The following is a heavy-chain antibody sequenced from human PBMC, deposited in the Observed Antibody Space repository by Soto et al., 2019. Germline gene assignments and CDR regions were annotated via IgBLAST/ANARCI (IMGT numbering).Heavy chain of an antibody. CDR1: GGTFNNFA. Sequence: QVQLVQSGAEVKKPGSSVRVSCTASGGTFNNFALSWVRQAPGQGLEGLAGIIPFFRTANYARKFQRRVSISADGSSRTGFMALSSLKSDVTAVYYCVRVVEAGSGYGLDSWGQGTLVTVSS. V-gene: IGHV1-69*01. J-gene: IGHJ5*01. CDR2: IIPFFRTA. CDR3: VRVVEAGSGYGLDS. D-gene: IGHD6-19*01.